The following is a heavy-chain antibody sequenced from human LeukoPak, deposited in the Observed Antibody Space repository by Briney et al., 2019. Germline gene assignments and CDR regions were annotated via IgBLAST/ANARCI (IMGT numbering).Heavy chain of an antibody. CDR3: ARKSRTSSNRFDP. CDR2: INYSGSA. J-gene: IGHJ5*02. D-gene: IGHD1-1*01. Sequence: SETLSLTCTVSGGSISSANYYWSWIRQPPGKGLEWIGYINYSGSAFYNPSLESRIIISVDTSKNQISLKVTSVTAADSAVYYCARKSRTSSNRFDPWGQGTLVTVSS. V-gene: IGHV4-30-4*01. CDR1: GGSISSANYY.